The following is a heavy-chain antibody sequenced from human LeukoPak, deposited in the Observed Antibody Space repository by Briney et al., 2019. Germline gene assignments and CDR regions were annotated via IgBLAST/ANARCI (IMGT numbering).Heavy chain of an antibody. Sequence: GGSLRLSCAASGFTFSSYSMNWVRQAPGKGLEWVSSISSSSSYIYYADSVKGRFTISRDNSKNTLYLQMDSLRGEDTAVYYCAKDFRIGYSAHFDYWGQGALVTVSS. CDR2: ISSSSSYI. D-gene: IGHD2-21*01. CDR1: GFTFSSYS. J-gene: IGHJ4*02. CDR3: AKDFRIGYSAHFDY. V-gene: IGHV3-21*04.